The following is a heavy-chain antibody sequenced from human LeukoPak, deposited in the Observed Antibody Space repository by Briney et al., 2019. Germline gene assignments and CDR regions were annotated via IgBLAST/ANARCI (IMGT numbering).Heavy chain of an antibody. Sequence: ASVKVSCKASGYTFTGYYMHWVRQAPGQGLEWMGWISAYNGNTNYAQKLQGRVTMTTDTSTSTAYMELRSLRSDDTAVYYCARSDGPGIAVAAQRKNWFDPWGQGTLVTVSS. V-gene: IGHV1-18*04. J-gene: IGHJ5*02. CDR2: ISAYNGNT. CDR1: GYTFTGYY. CDR3: ARSDGPGIAVAAQRKNWFDP. D-gene: IGHD6-19*01.